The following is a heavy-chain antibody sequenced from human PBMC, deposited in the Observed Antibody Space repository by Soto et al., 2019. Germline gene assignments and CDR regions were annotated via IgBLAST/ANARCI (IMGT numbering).Heavy chain of an antibody. CDR1: GFTFSSYS. CDR2: ISSSSSYI. J-gene: IGHJ6*03. V-gene: IGHV3-21*01. D-gene: IGHD5-12*01. CDR3: ARVPKVATILLYYYYYMDV. Sequence: GGSLRLSCAASGFTFSSYSMNWVRQAPGKGLEWVSSISSSSSYIYYADSVKGRFTISRDNAKNSLYLQMNSLRAEDTAVYYCARVPKVATILLYYYYYMDVWGKGTTVTVSS.